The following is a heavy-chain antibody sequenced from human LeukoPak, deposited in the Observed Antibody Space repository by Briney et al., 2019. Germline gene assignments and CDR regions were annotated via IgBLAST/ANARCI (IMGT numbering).Heavy chain of an antibody. D-gene: IGHD5-24*01. CDR3: ARHTSDGYNRPLDY. J-gene: IGHJ4*02. CDR1: GGSISSSSYS. V-gene: IGHV4-39*01. CDR2: IYYSGST. Sequence: SETLSLTCTVSGGSISSSSYSWGWIRQPPGKGLEWIGTIYYSGSTFYNASLKSRVTISGDTSKNQFSLKLSSVTAADTAVYYCARHTSDGYNRPLDYWGQGTLVTVSS.